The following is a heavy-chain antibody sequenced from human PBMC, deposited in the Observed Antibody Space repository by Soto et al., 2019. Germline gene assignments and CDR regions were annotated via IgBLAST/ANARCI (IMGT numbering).Heavy chain of an antibody. CDR1: GFTFSSYA. CDR2: ISGSGGST. CDR3: ANLDKMYSPFDP. D-gene: IGHD6-13*01. J-gene: IGHJ5*02. V-gene: IGHV3-23*01. Sequence: EGSLRLSCAASGFTFSSYAMSWVRQAPGKGLEWVSAISGSGGSTYYADSVKGRFTISRDNSKNTLYLQMNSLRAEDTAVYYCANLDKMYSPFDPWGQGTLVTVSS.